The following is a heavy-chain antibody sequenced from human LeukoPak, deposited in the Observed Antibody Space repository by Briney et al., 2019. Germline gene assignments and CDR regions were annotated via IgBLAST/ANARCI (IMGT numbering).Heavy chain of an antibody. CDR3: TRRLDYYDSSGYSSDY. D-gene: IGHD3-22*01. CDR2: IRSKANSYAT. Sequence: PGGSLRLSCAASGFTSSGSAMHWVRQASGKGLEWVGRIRSKANSYATAYAASVKGRFTISRDDSKNTAYLQMNSLKTEDTAVYYCTRRLDYYDSSGYSSDYWGQGTLVTVSS. J-gene: IGHJ4*02. V-gene: IGHV3-73*01. CDR1: GFTSSGSA.